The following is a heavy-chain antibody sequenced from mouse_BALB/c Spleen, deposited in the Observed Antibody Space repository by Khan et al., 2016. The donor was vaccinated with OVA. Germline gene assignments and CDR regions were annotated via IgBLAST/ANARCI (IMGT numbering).Heavy chain of an antibody. D-gene: IGHD2-12*01. J-gene: IGHJ3*01. CDR2: IWSAGST. CDR1: GFSLDNYS. CDR3: ARSGCSYGRGALFAY. V-gene: IGHV2-2*02. Sequence: QVQLKQSGPGLVQPSQSLSITCTVSGFSLDNYSVHWIRQSPGKGLEWLGVIWSAGSTDYNAAFISRLTITKDNSRSQVFSKVLNLQPNDTAIYYGARSGCSYGRGALFAYWGQGTLVTVSA.